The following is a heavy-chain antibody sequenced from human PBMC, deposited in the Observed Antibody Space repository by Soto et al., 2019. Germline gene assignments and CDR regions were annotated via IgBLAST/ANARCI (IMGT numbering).Heavy chain of an antibody. V-gene: IGHV4-4*07. D-gene: IGHD6-19*01. CDR1: GGSIGSYH. CDR2: ISTSGST. Sequence: QVQLQESGPGLVKPSETLSLTCSVSGGSIGSYHWSWIRQPAGRGLEWIGRISTSGSTNYNPYLKRRVTMSVDPSKNQFSLKLSAVTAADTAVYYCARSGARDSWLADYWGQGTLVTVSS. CDR3: ARSGARDSWLADY. J-gene: IGHJ4*02.